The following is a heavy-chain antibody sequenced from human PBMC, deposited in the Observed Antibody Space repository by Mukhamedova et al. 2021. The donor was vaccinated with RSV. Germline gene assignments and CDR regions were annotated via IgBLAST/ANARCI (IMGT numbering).Heavy chain of an antibody. Sequence: YPPSLRSRVTISVDTSQNQFSLRLTSVTAADSAVYYCARQPPDTASFDIWGPGILVTVSS. V-gene: IGHV4-61*07. D-gene: IGHD5-18*01. J-gene: IGHJ4*02. CDR3: ARQPPDTASFDI.